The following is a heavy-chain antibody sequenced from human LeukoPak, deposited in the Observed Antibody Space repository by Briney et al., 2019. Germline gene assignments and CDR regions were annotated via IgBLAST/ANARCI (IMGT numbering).Heavy chain of an antibody. V-gene: IGHV3-74*01. CDR3: ARDPKVAGLDY. CDR2: INSDGSST. Sequence: GGSLRLSCAASGXTFSSYWMHWVRQAPGKGLVWVSRINSDGSSTSYADSVKGRFTISRDNAKNTLYLQMNSLRAEDTAVYYCARDPKVAGLDYWGQGTLVTVSS. CDR1: GXTFSSYW. D-gene: IGHD6-19*01. J-gene: IGHJ4*02.